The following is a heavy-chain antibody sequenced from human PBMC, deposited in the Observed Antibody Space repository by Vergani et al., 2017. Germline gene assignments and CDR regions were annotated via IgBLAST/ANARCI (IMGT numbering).Heavy chain of an antibody. D-gene: IGHD3-22*01. CDR3: ATEWGRITMIVGYGRDV. Sequence: QVQLQQSGPGLVKPSQTLSLTCAISGDSVSSNSAAWNWIRQSPSRGLEWLGRTYYRSKWYNDYAVSVKSRITINPDTSKNQFSLQLKSVTPEDTAEYYCATEWGRITMIVGYGRDVWGQGTTVTVSS. CDR1: GDSVSSNSAA. CDR2: TYYRSKWYN. J-gene: IGHJ6*02. V-gene: IGHV6-1*01.